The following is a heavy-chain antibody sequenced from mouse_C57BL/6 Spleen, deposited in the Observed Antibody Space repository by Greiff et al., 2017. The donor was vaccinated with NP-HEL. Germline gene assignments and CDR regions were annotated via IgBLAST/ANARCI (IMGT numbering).Heavy chain of an antibody. CDR1: GYTFTSYW. Sequence: VQLQQPGAELVMPGASVKLSCKASGYTFTSYWMHWVKQRPGHGLEWIGKIDPSSGCTNYNQKFKGKATLTVDTSSSTAYMQLSSLTSEDSAVYDCASYDSARSATYAFDYWGQGTTLTVSS. D-gene: IGHD2-3*01. V-gene: IGHV1-69*01. CDR3: ASYDSARSATYAFDY. J-gene: IGHJ2*01. CDR2: IDPSSGCT.